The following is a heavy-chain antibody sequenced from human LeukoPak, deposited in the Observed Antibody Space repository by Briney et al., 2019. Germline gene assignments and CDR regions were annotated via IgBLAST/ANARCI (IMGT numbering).Heavy chain of an antibody. V-gene: IGHV4-59*01. CDR2: IYDSGTT. D-gene: IGHD2-2*01. CDR1: GGSISGWY. J-gene: IGHJ6*03. CDR3: ARGRIVVVPAAMENYYYYYMDV. Sequence: SETLSLTCAVSGGSISGWYWSWIRQPPGKGLEWIGHIYDSGTTNYNPSLKSRVTMSVDSSKNQFSLKLTSVTAADTAVYYCARGRIVVVPAAMENYYYYYMDVWGKGTTVTVSS.